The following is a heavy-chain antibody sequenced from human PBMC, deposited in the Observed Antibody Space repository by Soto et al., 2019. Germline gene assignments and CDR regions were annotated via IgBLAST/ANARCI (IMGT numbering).Heavy chain of an antibody. V-gene: IGHV4-59*01. CDR1: RGSISSYY. CDR2: IHRTGST. CDR3: ARESAGSGKNNWFDP. Sequence: LSLTCSVSRGSISSYYWSWVRQPPGKGLEWIGFIHRTGSTKYNPSLESRVTISVDTSQNQLSLRLSSVTAADTAVYYCARESAGSGKNNWFDPWGQGILVTVS. D-gene: IGHD3-10*01. J-gene: IGHJ5*02.